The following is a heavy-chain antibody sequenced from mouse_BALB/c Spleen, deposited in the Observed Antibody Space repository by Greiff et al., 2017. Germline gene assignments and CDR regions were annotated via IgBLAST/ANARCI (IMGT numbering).Heavy chain of an antibody. Sequence: QVQLQQSGAELVRPGSSVKISCKASGYAFSSYWMNWVKQRPGQGLEWIGQIYPGDGDTNYNGKFKGKATLTADKSSSTAYMQLSSLTSEDSAVYFCAREGLYGNSVGGAMDYWGQGTSVTVSS. CDR2: IYPGDGDT. CDR3: AREGLYGNSVGGAMDY. V-gene: IGHV1-80*01. CDR1: GYAFSSYW. D-gene: IGHD2-1*01. J-gene: IGHJ4*01.